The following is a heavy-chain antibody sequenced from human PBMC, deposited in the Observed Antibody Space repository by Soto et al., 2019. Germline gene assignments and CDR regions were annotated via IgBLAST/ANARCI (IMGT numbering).Heavy chain of an antibody. J-gene: IGHJ6*02. Sequence: QVQLVQSGAEVKKPGSSVNVSCRAPGGTFNSHTISWVRQAPGQGLEWMGGIMPMFGVTNYARKFQGRLTMTANESTTTAYMEVGGMTSEDTAVYYCAGEGVTSSMALPWMGYHYYGLDVWGQGTTVIVSS. CDR2: IMPMFGVT. CDR1: GGTFNSHT. V-gene: IGHV1-69*12. D-gene: IGHD2-2*01. CDR3: AGEGVTSSMALPWMGYHYYGLDV.